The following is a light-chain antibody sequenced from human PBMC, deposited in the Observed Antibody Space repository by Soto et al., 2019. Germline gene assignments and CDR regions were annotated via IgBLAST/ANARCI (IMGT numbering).Light chain of an antibody. CDR2: GAS. CDR3: QQTFRTPWT. Sequence: DIQMAQSPSSLSPSVGDRLTIVCRPSQTIFNYVNWYQQKAGKAPKLLIYGASSLQSGVPSRFSGEGSGIEFTLTINSLQPEDAGTYYCQQTFRTPWTFGQGTKVDIK. J-gene: IGKJ1*01. V-gene: IGKV1-39*01. CDR1: QTIFNY.